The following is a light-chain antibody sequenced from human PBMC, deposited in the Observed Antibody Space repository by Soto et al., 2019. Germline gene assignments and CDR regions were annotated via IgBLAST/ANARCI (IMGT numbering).Light chain of an antibody. CDR3: QEYKNWPPAIT. CDR2: GAS. V-gene: IGKV3-15*01. Sequence: EIVLTQSPGTLSLSPGERATLSCRASQSISSKLAWYQQKPGQAPRLLIFGASTRATGIPARFSGSGSGTEFNLPISSLQSEDCAVYYCQEYKNWPPAITFGQGTRLEIK. J-gene: IGKJ5*01. CDR1: QSISSK.